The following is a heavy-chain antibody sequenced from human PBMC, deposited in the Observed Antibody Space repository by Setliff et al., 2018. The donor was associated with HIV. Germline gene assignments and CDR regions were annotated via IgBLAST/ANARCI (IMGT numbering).Heavy chain of an antibody. CDR1: GGTFSSYA. J-gene: IGHJ3*02. CDR3: ACKLRDGYIHDAFDI. D-gene: IGHD5-12*01. CDR2: SIPIFGTA. Sequence: ASVKVSCKASGGTFSSYAISWVRQAPGQGLEWMGGSIPIFGTANYAQKFQGRITITADESTSTAYMELSSLRSEDTAVYYCACKLRDGYIHDAFDIWGQRTMVTVSS. V-gene: IGHV1-69*13.